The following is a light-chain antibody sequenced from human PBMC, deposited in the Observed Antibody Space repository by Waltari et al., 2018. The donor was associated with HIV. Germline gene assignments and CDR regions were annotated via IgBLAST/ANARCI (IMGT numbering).Light chain of an antibody. CDR2: EVS. V-gene: IGLV2-14*03. CDR1: SSDVGGYHH. J-gene: IGLJ3*02. Sequence: QSALTQPAFVAGSLGLSITIPCTGTSSDVGGYHHFCRYQQHNSGKAPRLIIFEVSSRPLWVSNRFSRSTYGVTGSLTSSGLQAVDEDDYYCSSYTSGSTRLFGGGTKLSDL. CDR3: SSYTSGSTRL.